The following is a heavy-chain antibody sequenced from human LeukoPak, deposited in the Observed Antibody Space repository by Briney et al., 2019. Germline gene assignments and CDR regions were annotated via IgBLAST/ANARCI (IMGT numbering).Heavy chain of an antibody. CDR1: GGSFTDSY. CDR2: INHSGST. V-gene: IGHV4-34*01. Sequence: SETLSLTCALYGGSFTDSYWSWVRQPPGEGLGWIGEINHSGSTNYNPSLKSRVTISVDTSKNQFSLKLSSVTAADTAVYYCSSEYRGFDPWGQGTLVTVSS. J-gene: IGHJ5*02. D-gene: IGHD2/OR15-2a*01. CDR3: SSEYRGFDP.